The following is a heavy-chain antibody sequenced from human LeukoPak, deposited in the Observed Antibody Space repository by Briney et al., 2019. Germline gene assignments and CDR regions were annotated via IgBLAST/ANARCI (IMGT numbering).Heavy chain of an antibody. D-gene: IGHD3-9*01. J-gene: IGHJ5*02. Sequence: ASVKVSCKASGYTFASYGMSWVRQAPGQGLEWMGWISAYNGNTNYAQKLQGRVTMTTDNSTSTAYMELSSLRADDTAVYYCARNGLNSDILTGYWGSNWFDPWGQGTMVTVSS. CDR2: ISAYNGNT. CDR3: ARNGLNSDILTGYWGSNWFDP. CDR1: GYTFASYG. V-gene: IGHV1-18*01.